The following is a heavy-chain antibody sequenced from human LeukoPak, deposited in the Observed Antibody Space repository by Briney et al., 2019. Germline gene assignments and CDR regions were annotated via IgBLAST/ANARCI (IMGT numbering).Heavy chain of an antibody. CDR1: GFTFSGSA. D-gene: IGHD3-9*01. V-gene: IGHV3-30*02. CDR3: AKDPPLVAYYFDY. J-gene: IGHJ4*02. CDR2: IRYDGSNK. Sequence: GGSLRLSCAASGFTFSGSAMHWVRQAPGKGLEWVAFIRYDGSNKYYADSVKGRFTISRDNSKNTLYLQMNSLRAEDTAVYYCAKDPPLVAYYFDYWGQGTLVTVSS.